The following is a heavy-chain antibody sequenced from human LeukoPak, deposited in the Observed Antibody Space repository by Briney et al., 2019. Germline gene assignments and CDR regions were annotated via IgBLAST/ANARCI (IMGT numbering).Heavy chain of an antibody. J-gene: IGHJ4*02. CDR2: INPNSGGT. CDR1: GYTLTELS. CDR3: AREGAGDGYNFGFDY. Sequence: GASVKVSCKVSGYTLTELSMHCVRQAPGQGLEWMGWINPNSGGTNYAQKFQGRVTMTRDTSISTAFMELSRLRSDDTAVYYCAREGAGDGYNFGFDYWGQGTLVTVSS. V-gene: IGHV1-2*02. D-gene: IGHD5-24*01.